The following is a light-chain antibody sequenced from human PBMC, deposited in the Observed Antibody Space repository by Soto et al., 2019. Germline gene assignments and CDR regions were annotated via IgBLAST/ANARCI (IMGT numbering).Light chain of an antibody. Sequence: EIVLTQSPGTLSLSPGERATLSCRASQSVSSSYLAWYQQKPGQAPRLLIYGASSRATGIPDRFSGSGSVTDFTLTISRLEPEDFAVYYCQQYGSFGPGTKVDIK. CDR2: GAS. J-gene: IGKJ3*01. CDR1: QSVSSSY. CDR3: QQYGS. V-gene: IGKV3-20*01.